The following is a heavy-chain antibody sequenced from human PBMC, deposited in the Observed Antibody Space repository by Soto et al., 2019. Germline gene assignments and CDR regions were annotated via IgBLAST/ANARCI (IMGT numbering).Heavy chain of an antibody. CDR3: AKGYNYGYGDY. J-gene: IGHJ4*02. CDR1: GYTFTTYG. V-gene: IGHV1-18*01. D-gene: IGHD5-18*01. Sequence: QVQLVQSGAEVKKPGASVKVSCKASGYTFTTYGISWVRKAPGQGLEWMGWVSGYNGNTKYAQKFQGRVTMTTDTSTATAYMELRSLRSADTAVYYCAKGYNYGYGDYWGLGTLVTVSS. CDR2: VSGYNGNT.